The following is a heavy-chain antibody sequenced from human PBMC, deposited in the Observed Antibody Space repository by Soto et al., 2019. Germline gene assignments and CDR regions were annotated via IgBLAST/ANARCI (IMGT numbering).Heavy chain of an antibody. CDR3: ARGGGSGSYPYYYYYMDV. V-gene: IGHV4-34*01. J-gene: IGHJ6*03. Sequence: SETLSLTCAVYGGSFSGYYWSWIRQPPGKGLEWIGEINHSGSTNYNPSLKSRVTISVDTSKNQFSLKLSSVTAADTAVYYCARGGGSGSYPYYYYYMDVWGKGTTVTVSS. CDR2: INHSGST. D-gene: IGHD3-10*01. CDR1: GGSFSGYY.